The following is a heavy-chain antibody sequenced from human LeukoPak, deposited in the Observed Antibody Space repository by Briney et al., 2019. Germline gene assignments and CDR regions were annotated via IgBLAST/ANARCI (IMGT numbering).Heavy chain of an antibody. D-gene: IGHD3-22*01. CDR1: GGSISSSSYY. CDR2: IYYSGST. Sequence: SETLSLTCTVSGGSISSSSYYWGWIRQPPGKGLEWIGSIYYSGSTYYNPSLKSRVTISVDTSKNQFSLKLSSVTAADTAVYYCARGSRITMIVVAGRGYFQHWGQGTLVTVSS. CDR3: ARGSRITMIVVAGRGYFQH. J-gene: IGHJ1*01. V-gene: IGHV4-39*01.